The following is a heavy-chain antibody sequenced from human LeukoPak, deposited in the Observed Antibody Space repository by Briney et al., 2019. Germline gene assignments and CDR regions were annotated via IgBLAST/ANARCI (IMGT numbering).Heavy chain of an antibody. CDR1: GFTFGDYA. Sequence: QPGRSLRLSCTASGFTFGDYAMSWVRQAPGKGLEWVGFIRSKAYGGTTEYAASVKGRFTISRDDSKSIAYLQMSSLKTEDTAVYYCTRAHGGWFDYWGQGTLVTVSS. J-gene: IGHJ4*02. D-gene: IGHD6-19*01. CDR3: TRAHGGWFDY. CDR2: IRSKAYGGTT. V-gene: IGHV3-49*04.